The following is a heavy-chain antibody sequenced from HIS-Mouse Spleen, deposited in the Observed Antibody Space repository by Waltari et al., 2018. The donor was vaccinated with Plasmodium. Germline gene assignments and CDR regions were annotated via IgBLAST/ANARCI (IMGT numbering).Heavy chain of an antibody. J-gene: IGHJ2*01. CDR2: IKQDGSEK. CDR1: GCTFSSYW. D-gene: IGHD6-13*01. CDR3: ASSWYWYFDL. Sequence: EVQLVESGGGLVQPGGSLRLSCAASGCTFSSYWIGWVRQAPGKGLEWVANIKQDGSEKYYVDSVKGRFTISRDNAKNSLYLQMNSLRAEDTAVYYCASSWYWYFDLWGRGTLVTVSS. V-gene: IGHV3-7*01.